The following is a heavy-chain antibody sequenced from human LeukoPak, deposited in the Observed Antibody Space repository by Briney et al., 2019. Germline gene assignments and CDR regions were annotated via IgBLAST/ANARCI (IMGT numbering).Heavy chain of an antibody. CDR3: ASGPDSPFDY. D-gene: IGHD1-14*01. CDR2: ISSSSSYI. CDR1: GFTFSSYS. J-gene: IGHJ4*02. Sequence: PGGSLRLSCAASGFTFSSYSMNWVRQAPGRGLEWVSSISSSSSYIYYADSVKGRFTISRDNAKNSLYLQMNSLRAEDTAVYYCASGPDSPFDYWGQGTLVTVSS. V-gene: IGHV3-21*01.